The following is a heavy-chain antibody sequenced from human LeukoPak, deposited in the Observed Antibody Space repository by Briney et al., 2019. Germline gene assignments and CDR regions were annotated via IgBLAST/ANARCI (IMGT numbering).Heavy chain of an antibody. CDR3: ARGLRYYYDSSGYYTD. V-gene: IGHV1-2*02. Sequence: PAASVKVSCKASGYTFTGYYMHWVRQAPGQGLEWMGWINPNSGGTNYAQKFQGRVTMTRDTSISTAYMELSRLRSDDTAVYYCARGLRYYYDSSGYYTDWGQGTLVTVSS. D-gene: IGHD3-22*01. CDR1: GYTFTGYY. J-gene: IGHJ4*02. CDR2: INPNSGGT.